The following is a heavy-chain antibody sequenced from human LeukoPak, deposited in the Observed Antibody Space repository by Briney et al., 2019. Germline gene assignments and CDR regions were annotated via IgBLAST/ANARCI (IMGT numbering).Heavy chain of an antibody. Sequence: SVKVSCKASGGTFSSYAISWVRQAPGQGLEWMGGIIPIFGTANYAQKFQGRVTITTDESTSTAYMELSSLRSEDTAVYYCASLSRGSSSWYGKYNWFDPWGQGTLVTVSP. CDR1: GGTFSSYA. D-gene: IGHD6-13*01. J-gene: IGHJ5*02. V-gene: IGHV1-69*05. CDR2: IIPIFGTA. CDR3: ASLSRGSSSWYGKYNWFDP.